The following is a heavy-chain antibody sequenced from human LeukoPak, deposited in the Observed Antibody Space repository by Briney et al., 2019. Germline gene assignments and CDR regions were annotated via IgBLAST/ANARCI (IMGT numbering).Heavy chain of an antibody. Sequence: GGSLRLSCAASGFTFSSYAMHWVRQAPGKGLELVANIKEDGSEKYYVDSVKGRFTISRDNAKNSLYLQMNSLRAEDTAVYYCVYGGSYYIAWGQGTLVTVSS. CDR2: IKEDGSEK. J-gene: IGHJ5*02. CDR3: VYGGSYYIA. D-gene: IGHD1-26*01. V-gene: IGHV3-7*01. CDR1: GFTFSSYA.